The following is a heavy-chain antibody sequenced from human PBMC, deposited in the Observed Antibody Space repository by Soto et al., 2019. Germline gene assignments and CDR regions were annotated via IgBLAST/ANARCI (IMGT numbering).Heavy chain of an antibody. D-gene: IGHD3-10*01. V-gene: IGHV1-69*01. CDR1: GGSSNNNA. CDR2: ILPKFGTA. Sequence: QVQLVQSGAEVRKPGSSVKVSCRASGGSSNNNANSWVRQAPGQGLEWMGGILPKFGTANYAQKFRGRLTISADESTRTIYMELRSLRSEDTALYYWATVQGSGTYYDDDYWGLGPQVTVSS. J-gene: IGHJ4*02. CDR3: ATVQGSGTYYDDDY.